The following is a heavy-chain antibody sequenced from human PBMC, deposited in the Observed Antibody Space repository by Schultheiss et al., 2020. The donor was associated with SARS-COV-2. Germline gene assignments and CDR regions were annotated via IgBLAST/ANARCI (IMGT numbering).Heavy chain of an antibody. CDR1: GFTFSSYA. D-gene: IGHD4-17*01. J-gene: IGHJ4*02. CDR2: IWYDGSNK. V-gene: IGHV3-30*04. CDR3: ARGQTTVTRKHHDY. Sequence: GGSLRLSCSASGFTFSSYAMHWVRQAPGKGLEWVAVIWYDGSNKYYADSVKGRFTISRDNSKNTLYLQMNSLRAEDTAVYYCARGQTTVTRKHHDYWGQGTLVTVSS.